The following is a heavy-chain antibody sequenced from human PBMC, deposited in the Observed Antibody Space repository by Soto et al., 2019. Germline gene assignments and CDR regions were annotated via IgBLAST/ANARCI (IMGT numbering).Heavy chain of an antibody. CDR1: GFSLSTNKVG. D-gene: IGHD3-22*01. CDR2: IYWDDDK. V-gene: IGHV2-5*02. CDR3: AHSHTYYYDSSGYYYRSYYFDY. J-gene: IGHJ4*02. Sequence: QITLKESGPTLVKPTQTLTLTCTFSGFSLSTNKVGVGWIRQPPGKALEWLALIYWDDDKRYSPSLKSKLTNTQDTSKNQMVLTMTNMDPVDTATYYCAHSHTYYYDSSGYYYRSYYFDYWGQGTLVTVSS.